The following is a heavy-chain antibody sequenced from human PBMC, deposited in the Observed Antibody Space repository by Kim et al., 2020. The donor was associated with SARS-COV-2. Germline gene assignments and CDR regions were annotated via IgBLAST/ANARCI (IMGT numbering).Heavy chain of an antibody. J-gene: IGHJ4*02. Sequence: ASVKVSCKASGYTFTSYAMNWVRQAPGQGLEWMGWINTNTGNPTYAQGFTGRFVFSLDTSVSTAYLQISSLKAEDTAVYYCAREPRIRAIFGVASYAIFYWGQGPLVTVSS. CDR1: GYTFTSYA. D-gene: IGHD3-3*01. CDR3: AREPRIRAIFGVASYAIFY. V-gene: IGHV7-4-1*02. CDR2: INTNTGNP.